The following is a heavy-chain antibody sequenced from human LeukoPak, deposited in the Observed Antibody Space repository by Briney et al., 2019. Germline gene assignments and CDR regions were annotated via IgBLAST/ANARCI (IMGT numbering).Heavy chain of an antibody. J-gene: IGHJ4*02. CDR3: ARATEFDY. CDR1: GYTFAAYH. Sequence: GASVKVSCKTSGYTFAAYHIHRVRQAPGQGLEWMGWITPNSGGTNYAQKFQGRDTMTRDTSIITAYVAAAILASDDTAVYYCARATEFDYWGQGTLVTVSS. V-gene: IGHV1-2*02. CDR2: ITPNSGGT.